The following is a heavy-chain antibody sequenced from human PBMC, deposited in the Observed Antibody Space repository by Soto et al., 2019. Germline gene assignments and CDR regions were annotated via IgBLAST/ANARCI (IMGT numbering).Heavy chain of an antibody. CDR2: IIPIFGTA. CDR1: GGTFSSYA. CDR3: AKCAGDTTTSCYRGIDY. V-gene: IGHV1-69*06. D-gene: IGHD2-2*02. J-gene: IGHJ4*02. Sequence: QVQLVQSGAEVKKPGSSVKVSCKASGGTFSSYAISWVRQAPGQGLEWMGGIIPIFGTANYAQKFQGRVTITADKSTSTAYMELSSLRSEDTAVYYCAKCAGDTTTSCYRGIDYWGRGTLVTVSS.